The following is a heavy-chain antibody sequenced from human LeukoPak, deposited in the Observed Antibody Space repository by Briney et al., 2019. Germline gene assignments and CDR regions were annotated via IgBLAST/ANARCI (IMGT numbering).Heavy chain of an antibody. J-gene: IGHJ4*02. CDR1: GFTFSRYW. V-gene: IGHV3-21*01. CDR3: ARGSEWSSGVSDY. D-gene: IGHD3-3*01. Sequence: GGSLRLSCAASGFTFSRYWMGWVRQAPGKGLEWVSSISGSSAYIYYADSVKGRFTISRDNAKNSLYLQMNSLRAEDTAVYYCARGSEWSSGVSDYWGQGTLVTVSS. CDR2: ISGSSAYI.